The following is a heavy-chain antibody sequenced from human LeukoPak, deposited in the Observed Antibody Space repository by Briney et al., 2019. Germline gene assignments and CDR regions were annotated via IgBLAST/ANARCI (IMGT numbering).Heavy chain of an antibody. CDR2: IYNNGGT. V-gene: IGHV4-61*02. CDR3: ARTIMWTNYMDV. Sequence: SGTLSLTCIVSSGSFSDNSYYWSWIRQPAGKGLEWIGRIYNNGGTNYNPSLESRVTISVDPSKGQFSLKLSSVTAADTAIYYCARTIMWTNYMDVWGKGTTVTVSS. CDR1: SGSFSDNSYY. D-gene: IGHD2-21*01. J-gene: IGHJ6*03.